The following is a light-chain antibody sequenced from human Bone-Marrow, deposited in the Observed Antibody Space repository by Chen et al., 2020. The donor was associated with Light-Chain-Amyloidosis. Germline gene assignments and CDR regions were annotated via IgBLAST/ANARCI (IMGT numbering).Light chain of an antibody. V-gene: IGLV1-40*01. Sequence: QSVLTQPPSVSGAPGQRVTISCTGSTSNIGAGYGVHWYQQVPGTAPKLLIYGNTNRPSGVPDRVSADKSGTSASLAITGLQAEDGADYCCQSYDSSLSSSVFGGGTKLTVL. J-gene: IGLJ2*01. CDR1: TSNIGAGYG. CDR3: QSYDSSLSSSV. CDR2: GNT.